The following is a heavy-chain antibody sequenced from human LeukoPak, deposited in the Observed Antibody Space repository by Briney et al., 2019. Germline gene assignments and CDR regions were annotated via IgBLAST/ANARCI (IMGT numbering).Heavy chain of an antibody. D-gene: IGHD6-13*01. CDR1: GFTVSSNY. J-gene: IGHJ6*04. CDR3: ARGYSSSWYSV. V-gene: IGHV3-66*01. Sequence: PGGSLRLSCAASGFTVSSNYMSWVRQAPGKGLEWVSVIYSGGSTYYADSVKGRFTISRDNSKNTLYLQMNSLRAEDTAVYYCARGYSSSWYSVWGKGTTVTVSS. CDR2: IYSGGST.